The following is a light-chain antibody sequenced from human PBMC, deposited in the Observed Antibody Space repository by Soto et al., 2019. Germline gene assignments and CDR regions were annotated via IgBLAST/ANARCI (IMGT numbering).Light chain of an antibody. CDR3: QSYDTSLRGWL. CDR1: SSNIGAGHA. CDR2: GDT. Sequence: QAVVTQPPSASGTPGQRVTISCTGTSSNIGAGHAVHWYRQFPGAAPKLLIYGDTHRPSGVPDRFSGSKSATSASLVITGLQAEDEADYYCQSYDTSLRGWLFGGGTKLTVL. J-gene: IGLJ3*02. V-gene: IGLV1-40*01.